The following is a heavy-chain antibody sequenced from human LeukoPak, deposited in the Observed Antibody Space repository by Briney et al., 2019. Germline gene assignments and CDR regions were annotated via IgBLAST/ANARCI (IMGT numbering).Heavy chain of an antibody. J-gene: IGHJ4*02. CDR1: GDSISSSSYS. Sequence: SEILSLTCTVSGDSISSSSYSWGWIRQPPGKGLEWIGSIYYSGSTYYNPSLKSRVTISVDTSKNQFSLKLSSVTAADTAVYYCARPHSSGWYPFDYWGQGTLVTVSS. CDR3: ARPHSSGWYPFDY. CDR2: IYYSGST. V-gene: IGHV4-39*01. D-gene: IGHD6-19*01.